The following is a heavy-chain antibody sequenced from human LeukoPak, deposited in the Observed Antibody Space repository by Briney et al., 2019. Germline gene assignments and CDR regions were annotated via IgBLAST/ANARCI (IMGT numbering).Heavy chain of an antibody. CDR3: ARLPGSAYDGFYYYYGMDV. J-gene: IGHJ6*02. V-gene: IGHV4-59*08. CDR2: IYYSGST. D-gene: IGHD3-3*01. CDR1: GGSISGYY. Sequence: PSETLSLTCTVSGGSISGYYWSWIRQPPGKGLEWIAYIYYSGSTNYNPSLKSRVTISVDRSKNQFSLKLSSVTAAGTAVYYCARLPGSAYDGFYYYYGMDVWGQGTTVTVSS.